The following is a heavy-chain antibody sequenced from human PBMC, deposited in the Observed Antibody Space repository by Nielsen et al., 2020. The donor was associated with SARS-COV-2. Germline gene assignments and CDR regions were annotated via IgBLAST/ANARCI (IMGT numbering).Heavy chain of an antibody. CDR3: ARDEVVTNPYYYYYGMDV. Sequence: WVRQAPGQGLEWMGGITPIFGTANYAQKFQGRVTITADESTSTAYMELNSLRAEDTAVYYCARDEVVTNPYYYYYGMDVWGQGTTVTVSS. D-gene: IGHD4-23*01. J-gene: IGHJ6*02. V-gene: IGHV1-69*01. CDR2: ITPIFGTA.